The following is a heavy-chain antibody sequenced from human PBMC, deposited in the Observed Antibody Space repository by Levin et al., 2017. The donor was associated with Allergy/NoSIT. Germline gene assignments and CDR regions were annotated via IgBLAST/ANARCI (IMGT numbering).Heavy chain of an antibody. J-gene: IGHJ4*02. CDR1: GYTFTSYG. V-gene: IGHV1-18*01. CDR3: ARDGIAAMAQPGVNY. Sequence: GGSLRLSCKASGYTFTSYGISWVRQAPGQGLEWMGWISAYNGNTNYAQKLQGRVTMTTDTSTSTAYMELRSLRSDDTAVYYCARDGIAAMAQPGVNYWGQGTLVTVSS. CDR2: ISAYNGNT. D-gene: IGHD2-2*01.